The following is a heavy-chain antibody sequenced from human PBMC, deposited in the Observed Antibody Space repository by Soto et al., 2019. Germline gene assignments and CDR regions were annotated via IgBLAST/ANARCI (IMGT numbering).Heavy chain of an antibody. CDR2: IYHSGST. J-gene: IGHJ4*02. D-gene: IGHD3-22*01. Sequence: SETLSLTCAVSGGSISSGGYSWSWIRQPPGKGLEWIGYIYHSGSTYYNPSLKSRVTISVDRSKNQFSLKLSSVTAADTAVYYCAIVWRDSSGYYYFDYWGQGTLVTVSS. V-gene: IGHV4-30-2*01. CDR1: GGSISSGGYS. CDR3: AIVWRDSSGYYYFDY.